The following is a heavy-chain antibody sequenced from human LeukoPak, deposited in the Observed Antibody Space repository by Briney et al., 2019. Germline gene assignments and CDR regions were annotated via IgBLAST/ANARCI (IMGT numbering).Heavy chain of an antibody. D-gene: IGHD3-10*01. CDR1: GGPIITSRYY. Sequence: SETLSLTCTVSGGPIITSRYYWGWIRQPPGKGLEWIGSINYSGSTYYNPSLKSRVTISVDTSKNQFSLKLSSVTAADTAVYYCARLSPYLGSGSSAFPDDFWGQGILVTVSS. V-gene: IGHV4-39*01. CDR2: INYSGST. CDR3: ARLSPYLGSGSSAFPDDF. J-gene: IGHJ4*02.